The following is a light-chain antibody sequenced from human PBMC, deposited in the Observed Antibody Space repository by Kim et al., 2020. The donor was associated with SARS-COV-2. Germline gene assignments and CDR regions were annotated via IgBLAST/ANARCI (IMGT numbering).Light chain of an antibody. J-gene: IGLJ3*02. CDR1: GLRSYF. CDR3: NSRDSSGNHWV. V-gene: IGLV3-19*01. CDR2: GKS. Sequence: ALGQKVRITCQGDGLRSYFASWYRQKPGQAPVLVIYGKSNRPSGIPDRFSGSNSGDTASLTITGAQAEDEADYYCNSRDSSGNHWVFGGGTKVTVL.